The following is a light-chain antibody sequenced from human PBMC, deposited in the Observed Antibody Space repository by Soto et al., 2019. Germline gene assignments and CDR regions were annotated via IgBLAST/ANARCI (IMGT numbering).Light chain of an antibody. CDR3: QQRSNWPPLIS. Sequence: EIVLTQSPGTLSLLPGERATLPCRASQSVTSSYLTWYQQKPGQAPRLLIYDASNRATGIPARFSGSGSGTDFTLTISSLEPEDFAVYYCQQRSNWPPLISFGQGTRLEIK. J-gene: IGKJ5*01. CDR1: QSVTSSY. CDR2: DAS. V-gene: IGKV3-11*01.